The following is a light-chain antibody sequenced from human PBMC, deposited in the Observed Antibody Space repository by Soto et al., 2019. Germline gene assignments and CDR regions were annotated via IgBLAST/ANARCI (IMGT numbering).Light chain of an antibody. J-gene: IGKJ2*01. CDR2: WGS. Sequence: DIVMTQSPLSLPVTPGEPASISCRSSQSLLHSNGYNYLDWYLQKPGQSPQLLIYWGSNRASGVPDRFIDSGSGTDVTLTISRVEAEHVRVYYCMQALQTPWTVGQGAKLEIK. CDR3: MQALQTPWT. CDR1: QSLLHSNGYNY. V-gene: IGKV2-28*01.